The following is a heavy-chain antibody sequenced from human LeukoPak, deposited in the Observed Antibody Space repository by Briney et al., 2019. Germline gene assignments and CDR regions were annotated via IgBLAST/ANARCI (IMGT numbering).Heavy chain of an antibody. CDR3: ARHGRSSYTWFDP. CDR2: FYYSGNT. D-gene: IGHD3-16*02. V-gene: IGHV4-39*01. J-gene: IGHJ5*02. Sequence: SETLSLTCTVSGGSIITSSYYWGWVRQPPGKGLEWIGSFYYSGNTYYNPSLKSRVTISVDTSKNQFSLNLSSVTAADTAVYYCARHGRSSYTWFDPWGQGTLVTVSS. CDR1: GGSIITSSYY.